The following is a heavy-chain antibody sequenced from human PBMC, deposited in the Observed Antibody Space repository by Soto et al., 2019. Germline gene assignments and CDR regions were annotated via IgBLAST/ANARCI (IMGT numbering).Heavy chain of an antibody. CDR1: GYTFTSYC. V-gene: IGHV1-18*04. Sequence: ASVNVSCKASGYTFTSYCISWGRQAPGQGLEWMGWISAYNGNTNDAQKLQGRVTMTTDTSTSTAYMELRSLRSDDTAVYYCARYLPYYDFWSGYFFRDPPSNNRRMAVGDYYYYGMDVWGQGTTVTVSS. CDR2: ISAYNGNT. CDR3: ARYLPYYDFWSGYFFRDPPSNNRRMAVGDYYYYGMDV. J-gene: IGHJ6*02. D-gene: IGHD3-3*01.